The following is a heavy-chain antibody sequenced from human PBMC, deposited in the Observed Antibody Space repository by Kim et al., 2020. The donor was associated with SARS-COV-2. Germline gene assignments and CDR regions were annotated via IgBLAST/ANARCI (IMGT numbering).Heavy chain of an antibody. D-gene: IGHD6-13*01. J-gene: IGHJ3*02. CDR2: ISAYNGNT. Sequence: ASVKVSCKASGYTFTSYGISWVRQAPGQGLEWMGWISAYNGNTNYAQKLQGRVTMTTDTSTSTAYMELRSLRSDDTAVYYCAREPSSSWLHDAFDIWGQGTMVTVSS. CDR1: GYTFTSYG. V-gene: IGHV1-18*01. CDR3: AREPSSSWLHDAFDI.